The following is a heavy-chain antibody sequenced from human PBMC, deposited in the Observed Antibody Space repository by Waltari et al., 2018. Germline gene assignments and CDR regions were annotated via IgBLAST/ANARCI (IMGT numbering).Heavy chain of an antibody. CDR3: AKDSSTLHYFDY. Sequence: EVQVLESGGGLVQPGGSLRLSCAASGFTFSTNAMTWVRQAPGKGVEWVSSINGIGGNTYHADSVKGRFTISRYNSKNTLYLQMNSLRAEDTAIYYCAKDSSTLHYFDYWGQGTLVTVSS. J-gene: IGHJ4*02. CDR2: INGIGGNT. CDR1: GFTFSTNA. D-gene: IGHD3-16*01. V-gene: IGHV3-23*01.